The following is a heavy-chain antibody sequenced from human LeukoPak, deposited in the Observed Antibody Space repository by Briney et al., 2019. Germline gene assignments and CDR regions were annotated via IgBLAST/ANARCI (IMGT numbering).Heavy chain of an antibody. CDR1: GFTFSSYW. Sequence: PGGSLRLSCAASGFTFSSYWMSWVRQTPGKGLEWVANIKQDGSEKYYVDSVKGRFTISRDNAKNSLYLQMNSLRAEDTAVYYCARVRYGDYGLIDYWGQGTLVTVSS. D-gene: IGHD4-17*01. J-gene: IGHJ4*02. CDR3: ARVRYGDYGLIDY. V-gene: IGHV3-7*01. CDR2: IKQDGSEK.